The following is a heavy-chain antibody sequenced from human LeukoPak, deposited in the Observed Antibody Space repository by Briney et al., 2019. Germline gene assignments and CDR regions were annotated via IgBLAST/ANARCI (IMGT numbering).Heavy chain of an antibody. CDR3: GSEDRSGWWVQYYYGMDF. Sequence: GGSLRLSCAASGFTFSSYWMSWVRQAPGKGLEWVADINQDGSEKYYVDSVKGRFTISRDNAKNSLYLQVNSLRAEAAAVYYCGSEDRSGWWVQYYYGMDFWGEGATVTVSS. CDR2: INQDGSEK. J-gene: IGHJ6*01. D-gene: IGHD6-19*01. V-gene: IGHV3-7*01. CDR1: GFTFSSYW.